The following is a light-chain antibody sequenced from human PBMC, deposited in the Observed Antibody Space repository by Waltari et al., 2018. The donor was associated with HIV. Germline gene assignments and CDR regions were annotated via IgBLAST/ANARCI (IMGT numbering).Light chain of an antibody. Sequence: QSVLTQPPSVSAAPGQKVALPCSVSTSNIGNDFVSWYQPVPGSAPKLLIYDNDKRPSGIPDRFSGSKSGTSATLDITGLQTGDGADYYCGTWDRSMDGGVFGGGTKLTVL. CDR2: DND. J-gene: IGLJ2*01. V-gene: IGLV1-51*01. CDR3: GTWDRSMDGGV. CDR1: TSNIGNDF.